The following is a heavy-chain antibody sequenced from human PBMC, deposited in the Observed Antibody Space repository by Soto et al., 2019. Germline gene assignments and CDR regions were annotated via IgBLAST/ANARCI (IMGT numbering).Heavy chain of an antibody. J-gene: IGHJ6*02. V-gene: IGHV3-49*04. Sequence: GGSLRLSCTTSGFNLGDYIMTWVRQSPGKGLQWVGFIRSSVYGATTEYGASVKGRFTISRDDSESVVYLQMDSLRPEDTAVYNCAQANNYDYSAMDAWGPGTTVTVSS. CDR1: GFNLGDYI. CDR3: AQANNYDYSAMDA. CDR2: IRSSVYGATT.